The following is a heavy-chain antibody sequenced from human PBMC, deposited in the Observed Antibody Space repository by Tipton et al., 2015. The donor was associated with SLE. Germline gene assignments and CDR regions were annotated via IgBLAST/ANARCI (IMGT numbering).Heavy chain of an antibody. V-gene: IGHV4-39*07. CDR3: ARGRITMVRGRRSYYYMDV. CDR1: GGSVSSGAFY. D-gene: IGHD3-10*01. J-gene: IGHJ6*03. CDR2: LYYSGTT. Sequence: TLSLTCIVSGGSVSSGAFYWGWVRQPPGKGLEWIGSLYYSGTTYYNTSLKSRVTISIDATKNQFSLNLNSVTAADTAVYYCARGRITMVRGRRSYYYMDVWGKGTTVTVSS.